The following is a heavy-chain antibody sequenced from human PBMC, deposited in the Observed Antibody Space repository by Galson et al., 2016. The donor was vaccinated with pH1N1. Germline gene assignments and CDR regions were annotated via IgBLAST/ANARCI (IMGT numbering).Heavy chain of an antibody. CDR2: IKQDGSEK. CDR3: ARLGCAGGGCHPWRY. Sequence: SLRLSCAASGFTFSSHWMSWVRQAPGKGLEWVANIKQDGSEKYYVDSVKGRFTISRDNPKNSLYLQMNSLRAEDTALYYCARLGCAGGGCHPWRYWGRGTLVTVSS. J-gene: IGHJ4*02. V-gene: IGHV3-7*01. D-gene: IGHD2-8*02. CDR1: GFTFSSHW.